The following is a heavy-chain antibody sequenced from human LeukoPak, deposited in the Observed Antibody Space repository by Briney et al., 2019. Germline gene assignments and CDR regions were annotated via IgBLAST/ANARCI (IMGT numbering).Heavy chain of an antibody. Sequence: GASVKVSCKASGYTFTSYGISWVRQAPGQGLEWMGWISAYNGNTHYAQKLQGRVSMTTDTSTNTAYMEMRSLRSDDTAVYYCARASSWIYYLDHWGQGTLVTVSS. V-gene: IGHV1-18*01. J-gene: IGHJ4*02. CDR1: GYTFTSYG. D-gene: IGHD2-2*03. CDR3: ARASSWIYYLDH. CDR2: ISAYNGNT.